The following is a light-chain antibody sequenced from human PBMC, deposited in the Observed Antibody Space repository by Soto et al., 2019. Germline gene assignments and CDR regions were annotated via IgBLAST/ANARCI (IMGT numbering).Light chain of an antibody. CDR1: QNILYKSKNKNY. CDR3: QQYYITPLT. J-gene: IGKJ4*01. V-gene: IGKV4-1*01. Sequence: DIVMTQSPDSLGMSLGERATINCKSSQNILYKSKNKNYLAWYQQKPGQPPKLLIYWASTRESGVPDRFSGSGSGTDFTLTISSLQAEDVAVYYCQQYYITPLTFGGGTKVDIK. CDR2: WAS.